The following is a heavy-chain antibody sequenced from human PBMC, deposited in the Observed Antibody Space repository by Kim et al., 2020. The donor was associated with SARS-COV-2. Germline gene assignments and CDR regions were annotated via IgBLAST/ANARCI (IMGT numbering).Heavy chain of an antibody. V-gene: IGHV3-30*18. J-gene: IGHJ6*02. D-gene: IGHD6-19*01. Sequence: GGSLRLSCAASGFTFSSYGMHWVRQAPGKGLEWVAVISYDGSNKYYADSVKGRFTISRDNSKNTLYLQMNSLRAEDTAVYYCAKGSSGWYRDYGMDVWGQGTTVTVSS. CDR1: GFTFSSYG. CDR3: AKGSSGWYRDYGMDV. CDR2: ISYDGSNK.